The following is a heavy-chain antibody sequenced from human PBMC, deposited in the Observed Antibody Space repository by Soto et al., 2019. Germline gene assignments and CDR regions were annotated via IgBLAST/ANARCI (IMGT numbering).Heavy chain of an antibody. Sequence: PGGPLRLSCTASGFTFTNAWISWVRQAPGKGLEWVGRIKSKTDGGTPDYAAPVKGRFAISRDDSKNTLYLQMNSLKTEDTAVYYCTKRSYYDFWSGSQGWFDPWGQGTLVTVSS. CDR2: IKSKTDGGTP. CDR3: TKRSYYDFWSGSQGWFDP. D-gene: IGHD3-3*01. V-gene: IGHV3-15*07. CDR1: GFTFTNAW. J-gene: IGHJ5*02.